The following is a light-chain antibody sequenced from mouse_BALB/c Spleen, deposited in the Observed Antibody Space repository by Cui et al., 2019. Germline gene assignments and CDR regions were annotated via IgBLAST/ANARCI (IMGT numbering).Light chain of an antibody. CDR2: STS. J-gene: IGKJ2*01. V-gene: IGKV4-74*01. CDR3: HQYHRSPYT. CDR1: SSVSSSY. Sequence: QIVLTQSPAIMSASLGERVTMTCTASSSVSSSYLHWYQQKPGSSPKLWIYSTSNLASGVPARFRGSGSGTSYSLTISSMEAEDAATYYCHQYHRSPYTFGGGTKLEIK.